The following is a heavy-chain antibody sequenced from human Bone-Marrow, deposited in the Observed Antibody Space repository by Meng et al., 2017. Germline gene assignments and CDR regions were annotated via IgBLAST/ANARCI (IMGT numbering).Heavy chain of an antibody. D-gene: IGHD3-9*01. CDR3: ARFDWDRRSGMDV. CDR1: GFTFSSYT. Sequence: GESLKISCAVSGFTFSSYTMHWVRQAPGKGLEWVAIISYDGNNKYYGDSVKGRFTISRDNAKNSLYLQMNSLRAEDTAVYYCARFDWDRRSGMDVWGQGTMVTVSS. V-gene: IGHV3-30*07. CDR2: ISYDGNNK. J-gene: IGHJ6*02.